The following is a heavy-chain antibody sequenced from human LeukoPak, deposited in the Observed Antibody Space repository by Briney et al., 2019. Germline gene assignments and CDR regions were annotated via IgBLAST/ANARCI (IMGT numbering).Heavy chain of an antibody. CDR2: IYYSGST. V-gene: IGHV4-59*01. D-gene: IGHD6-13*01. CDR1: GGPISSYY. CDR3: ARAPTYSSSWYYFDY. J-gene: IGHJ4*02. Sequence: SETLSLTCTVSGGPISSYYWSWIRQPPGKGLEWIGYIYYSGSTNYDPSLKSRVTISVDTSKNQFSLKLSSVTAADTAVYYCARAPTYSSSWYYFDYWGQGTLVTVSS.